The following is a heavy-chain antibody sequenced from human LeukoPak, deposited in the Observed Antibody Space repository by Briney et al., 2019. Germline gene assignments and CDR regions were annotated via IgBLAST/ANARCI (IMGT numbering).Heavy chain of an antibody. CDR2: IYSGGST. Sequence: GGSLRLSCAASGFTVSSNYMSWVRQAPGKGLEWVSIIYSGGSTFYADSVKGRFTISRDSSKNTLYLQMNSLRAEDAAVYYCARGGSYLSAFDIWGQGTMVTVSS. D-gene: IGHD1-26*01. V-gene: IGHV3-53*01. CDR1: GFTVSSNY. J-gene: IGHJ3*02. CDR3: ARGGSYLSAFDI.